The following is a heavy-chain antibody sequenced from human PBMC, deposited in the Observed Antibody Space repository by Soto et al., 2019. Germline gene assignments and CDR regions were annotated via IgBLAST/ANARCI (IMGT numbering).Heavy chain of an antibody. V-gene: IGHV4-59*01. D-gene: IGHD2-21*02. Sequence: SETLSLTCTVSGGSISSYYWSWIRQPPGKGLEWIGYIYYSGSTNYNPSLKSRVTISVDTSKNQFSLKLSSVTAADTAVYYCARVPQYCGGDCYLDYWGQGTLVTVSS. CDR2: IYYSGST. J-gene: IGHJ4*02. CDR3: ARVPQYCGGDCYLDY. CDR1: GGSISSYY.